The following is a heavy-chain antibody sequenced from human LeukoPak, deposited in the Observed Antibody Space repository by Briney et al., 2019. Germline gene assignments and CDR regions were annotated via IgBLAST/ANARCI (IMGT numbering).Heavy chain of an antibody. CDR2: INPNSGGT. Sequence: ASVKVSCKASGYTFTGYYMHWVRQAPGQGLEWMGRINPNSGGTNYAQKFQGRVTMTRDTSISTAYMELSRLRSDDTAVYYCARVAVAGPYFDYWGQGTLVTVSS. CDR3: ARVAVAGPYFDY. CDR1: GYTFTGYY. V-gene: IGHV1-2*06. D-gene: IGHD6-19*01. J-gene: IGHJ4*02.